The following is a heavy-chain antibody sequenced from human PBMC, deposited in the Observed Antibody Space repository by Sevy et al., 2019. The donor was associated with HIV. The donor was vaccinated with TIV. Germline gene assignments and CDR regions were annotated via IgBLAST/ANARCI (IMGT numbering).Heavy chain of an antibody. CDR2: ISLDGRNQ. CDR3: AKVKRYSYGPDPPGEVR. Sequence: GSLRLSCAASGFTFSIYGMHWVRQAPGKGLEWVAFISLDGRNQKYADSVKGRFTISRDNSKNTLHLQMNSLGDGDTAVYYCAKVKRYSYGPDPPGEVRWGQGTLVTVSS. J-gene: IGHJ4*02. V-gene: IGHV3-30*18. D-gene: IGHD5-18*01. CDR1: GFTFSIYG.